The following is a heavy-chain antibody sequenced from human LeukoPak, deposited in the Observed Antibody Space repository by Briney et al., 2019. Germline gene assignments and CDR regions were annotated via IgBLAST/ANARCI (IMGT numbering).Heavy chain of an antibody. CDR1: GGTFSSYA. Sequence: GASVKVSCKASGGTFSSYAISWVRQAPGQGLEWTGGVIPIFGTANYAQKFQGRVTITADESTSTAYMELSSLRSEDTAVYYCARAPPYSGSLVYNWFDPWGQGTLVTVSS. CDR2: VIPIFGTA. J-gene: IGHJ5*02. D-gene: IGHD1-26*01. CDR3: ARAPPYSGSLVYNWFDP. V-gene: IGHV1-69*13.